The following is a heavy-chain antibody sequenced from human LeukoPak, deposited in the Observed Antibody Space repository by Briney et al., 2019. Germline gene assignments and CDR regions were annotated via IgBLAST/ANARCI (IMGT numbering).Heavy chain of an antibody. V-gene: IGHV1-2*02. J-gene: IGHJ6*03. Sequence: GASVKVSCKASGYPFSGYYIHWVRQAPGQGLEWMGWINPNTGVTNYAQKFQGRVTLTRDTSISTAYMELSRLRSDDTAVYYCAKAGDSSGWYAPYYYYYYTDVWGKGTTVTVSS. D-gene: IGHD6-19*01. CDR1: GYPFSGYY. CDR2: INPNTGVT. CDR3: AKAGDSSGWYAPYYYYYYTDV.